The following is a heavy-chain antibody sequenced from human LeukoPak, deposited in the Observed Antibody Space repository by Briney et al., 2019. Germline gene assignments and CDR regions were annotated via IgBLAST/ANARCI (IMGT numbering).Heavy chain of an antibody. CDR3: ARHALGDIVVVPAARPNYYYYMDV. D-gene: IGHD2-2*01. Sequence: PSETLSLTCTVSGGSISSSSYYWGWIRQPPGKGLEWIGSIYYSGSTYYNPSLKSRVTISVDRSKNQFSLKLSSVTAADTAVYYCARHALGDIVVVPAARPNYYYYMDVWGKGTTVTVSS. CDR1: GGSISSSSYY. V-gene: IGHV4-39*01. J-gene: IGHJ6*03. CDR2: IYYSGST.